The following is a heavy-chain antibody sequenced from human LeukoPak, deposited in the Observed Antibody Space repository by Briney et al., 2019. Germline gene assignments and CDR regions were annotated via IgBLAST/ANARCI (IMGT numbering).Heavy chain of an antibody. J-gene: IGHJ4*02. CDR1: GFTFSNYW. CDR2: IKQDGSEK. Sequence: PGGSLRLSCVASGFTFSNYWMSWVRQAPGKGLEGVANIKQDGSEKFYVDSVKGRFTISRDNAKNSLYVQMNSLRAEDTAVYYCARLRGLYSDTNRYQTALDYWGQGTLVTVSS. CDR3: ARLRGLYSDTNRYQTALDY. D-gene: IGHD1-26*01. V-gene: IGHV3-7*01.